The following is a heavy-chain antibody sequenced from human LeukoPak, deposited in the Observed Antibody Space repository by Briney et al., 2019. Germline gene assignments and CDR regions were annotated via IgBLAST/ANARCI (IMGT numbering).Heavy chain of an antibody. CDR3: ARRWDGSGYYYFDY. J-gene: IGHJ4*02. V-gene: IGHV4-39*01. Sequence: PSETLSLTCTVSGASISSSTYYWGWVRQPPGKGLEWIGSISYTGSTYDNPSLKSRVTISVDTSKNQFSLKLSSVTAADTAVYYCARRWDGSGYYYFDYWGQGTLVTVSS. CDR2: ISYTGST. CDR1: GASISSSTYY. D-gene: IGHD3-22*01.